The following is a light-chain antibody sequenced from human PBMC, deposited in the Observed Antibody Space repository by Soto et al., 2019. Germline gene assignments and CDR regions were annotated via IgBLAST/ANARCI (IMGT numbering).Light chain of an antibody. V-gene: IGKV3D-15*01. CDR2: LTY. J-gene: IGKJ5*01. CDR3: QKYDDWPHIT. Sequence: EVLRTQFPGTLSSSPGKRVTRSWRASRTIAGNVAWYQHKPGQAHSLILFLTYVRATGVPDRFSGSGSGEEFTLTIRSLKSEDSAVYYCQKYDDWPHITFGKGQRLEIK. CDR1: RTIAGN.